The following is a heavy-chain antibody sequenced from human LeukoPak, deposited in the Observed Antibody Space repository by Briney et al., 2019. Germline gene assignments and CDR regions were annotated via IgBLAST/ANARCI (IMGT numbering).Heavy chain of an antibody. D-gene: IGHD5-18*01. CDR2: ISSSSSYI. Sequence: GGSLRLSCAASGFTFSSYSMNWVRQAPGKGLEWVSSISSSSSYIYYADSVKGRFTISRDNAKNSLYLQMNSLRAEDTAVYYCARVYSYGPLGPEYYFDYRGQGTLVTVSS. CDR3: ARVYSYGPLGPEYYFDY. J-gene: IGHJ4*02. CDR1: GFTFSSYS. V-gene: IGHV3-21*01.